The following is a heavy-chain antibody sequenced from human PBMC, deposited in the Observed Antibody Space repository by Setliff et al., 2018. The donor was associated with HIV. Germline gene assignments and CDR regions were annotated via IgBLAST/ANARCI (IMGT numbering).Heavy chain of an antibody. CDR3: TPWTGTSRLHY. V-gene: IGHV3-49*04. Sequence: GGSLRLSCTTSGFTFGDYAITWVRQAPGKGLEWVGFIRGKPSSGTTEYAASVKGRFTISRDDSKSIAYLQMSSLKTEDTALYYCTPWTGTSRLHYWGQGTLVTVSS. J-gene: IGHJ4*02. D-gene: IGHD1-7*01. CDR2: IRGKPSSGTT. CDR1: GFTFGDYA.